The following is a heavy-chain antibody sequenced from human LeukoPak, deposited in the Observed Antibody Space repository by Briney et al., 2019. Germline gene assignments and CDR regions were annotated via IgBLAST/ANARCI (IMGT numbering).Heavy chain of an antibody. Sequence: PSETLSLTCAVYGGSFSGYYWSWIRQPPGKGLEWIGEINHSGSTNYNPSLKSRVTISVDTSKNQFSLKLSSVTAADTAVYYCARGRNRLGYCSSTSCYGPPNWFDPWGQGTLVTVSS. CDR2: INHSGST. CDR1: GGSFSGYY. D-gene: IGHD2-2*01. V-gene: IGHV4-34*01. J-gene: IGHJ5*02. CDR3: ARGRNRLGYCSSTSCYGPPNWFDP.